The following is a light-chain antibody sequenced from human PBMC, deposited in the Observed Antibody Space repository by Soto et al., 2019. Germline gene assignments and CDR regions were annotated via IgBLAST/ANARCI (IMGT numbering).Light chain of an antibody. J-gene: IGKJ3*01. CDR2: AAS. CDR1: QGIRSD. V-gene: IGKV1-9*01. CDR3: QQLNSYPLFT. Sequence: DLQLTQSPSFLSASVGDRVTMTCRASQGIRSDLAWYQQQPGKAPKLLIYAASTLQSGVPSRFSGSGSGTDFTLTISNLQPEDFATYYCQQLNSYPLFTFGPGTKVDIK.